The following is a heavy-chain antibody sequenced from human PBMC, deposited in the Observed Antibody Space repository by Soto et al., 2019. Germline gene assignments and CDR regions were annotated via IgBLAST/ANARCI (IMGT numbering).Heavy chain of an antibody. CDR2: VYSSGST. V-gene: IGHV4-59*08. CDR1: GGSISSYY. CDR3: ARAPRPGAFDY. Sequence: QVQLQESGPGLVKPSETLSLTCTVSGGSISSYYWSWIRQPPGKGLEYIGYVYSSGSTNYNPSLKSRATISVDTSKNQFSLKLSSVTAADTAVYYCARAPRPGAFDYWGQGTLVTVSS. J-gene: IGHJ4*02. D-gene: IGHD3-10*01.